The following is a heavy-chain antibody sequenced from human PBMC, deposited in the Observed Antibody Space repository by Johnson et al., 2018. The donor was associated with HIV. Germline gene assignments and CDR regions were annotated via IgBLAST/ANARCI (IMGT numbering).Heavy chain of an antibody. Sequence: VQLVESGGGLVQPGGSLRLSCAASGFTVSSNYMSWVRQAPGKGLEWVSLIYSDSSTYYADSVKGKLTISRDNSKNTLYLQMNSLRAEDTAVYYCARDSDKWELRPGAFDIWGQGTMVTVSS. CDR1: GFTVSSNY. J-gene: IGHJ3*02. CDR3: ARDSDKWELRPGAFDI. CDR2: IYSDSST. V-gene: IGHV3-66*01. D-gene: IGHD1-26*01.